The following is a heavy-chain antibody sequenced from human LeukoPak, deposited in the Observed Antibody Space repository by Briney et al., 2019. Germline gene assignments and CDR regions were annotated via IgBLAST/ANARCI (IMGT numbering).Heavy chain of an antibody. Sequence: GGSLRLSCAASGLTFSSYAMHWVRQAPGKGLEGVAVISFDGSNKYYADSVKGRFTISRDNSKNTLYLQMNSLRAEDAAVYYCASGSTHFDYWGQGTLVTVSS. CDR3: ASGSTHFDY. D-gene: IGHD1-26*01. V-gene: IGHV3-30-3*01. J-gene: IGHJ4*02. CDR1: GLTFSSYA. CDR2: ISFDGSNK.